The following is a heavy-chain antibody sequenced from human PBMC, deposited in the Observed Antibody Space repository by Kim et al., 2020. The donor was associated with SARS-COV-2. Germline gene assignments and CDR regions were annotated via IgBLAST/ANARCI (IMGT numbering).Heavy chain of an antibody. J-gene: IGHJ3*01. V-gene: IGHV4-34*01. CDR1: GGSFSSYY. CDR2: SSNSGST. D-gene: IGHD3-16*01. Sequence: SETLSLTCAVSGGSFSSYYWSWIRQPQGQGLGWIGKSSNSGSTNSNQSLTIKVTISIDTSTNKFYLSLRLGSATDTAVYYCSCIRVHTLFGVDDRG. CDR3: SCIRVHTLFGVDD.